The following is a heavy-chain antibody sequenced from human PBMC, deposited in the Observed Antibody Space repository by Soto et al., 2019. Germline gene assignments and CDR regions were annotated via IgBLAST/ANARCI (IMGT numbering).Heavy chain of an antibody. CDR3: ARGSDYTPSFDY. Sequence: QVQLQQWGAGLLKPSETLSLTCAVYGGSFSGYTWIWIRHPPGKGLEWSGEINHSATTNHNPSLKSRVIIPVDASKKRFSLSLTSVTAADTDVYCCARGSDYTPSFDYWGQGTLVTVSS. D-gene: IGHD3-16*01. CDR1: GGSFSGYT. J-gene: IGHJ4*02. V-gene: IGHV4-34*01. CDR2: INHSATT.